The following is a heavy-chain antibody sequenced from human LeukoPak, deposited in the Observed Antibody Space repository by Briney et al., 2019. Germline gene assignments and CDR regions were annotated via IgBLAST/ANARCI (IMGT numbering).Heavy chain of an antibody. V-gene: IGHV4-61*01. CDR1: GGSISSSSYY. D-gene: IGHD1-26*01. J-gene: IGHJ4*02. Sequence: KPSETLSLTCTVSGGSISSSSYYWSWIRQPPGKGLEWIGYIYYSGSTNYNPSLKSRVTISVDTSKNQFSLKLSSVTAADTAVYYCARVVRGATGQVFDYWGQGTLVTVSS. CDR2: IYYSGST. CDR3: ARVVRGATGQVFDY.